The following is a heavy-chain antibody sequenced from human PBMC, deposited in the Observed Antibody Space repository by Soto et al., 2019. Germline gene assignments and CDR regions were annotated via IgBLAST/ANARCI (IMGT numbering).Heavy chain of an antibody. V-gene: IGHV3-23*01. J-gene: IGHJ4*02. D-gene: IGHD3-16*02. CDR3: ANAEHPRRSIGFDY. CDR2: ISATGGST. Sequence: GSLRLSCAGSGFTFASYAMTWVRQAPGKGLEWVSSISATGGSTYYAGSVKGRFTISRDNSKNTLFLQMNSLRAEDTAIYYCANAEHPRRSIGFDYWGQGTLVTVSS. CDR1: GFTFASYA.